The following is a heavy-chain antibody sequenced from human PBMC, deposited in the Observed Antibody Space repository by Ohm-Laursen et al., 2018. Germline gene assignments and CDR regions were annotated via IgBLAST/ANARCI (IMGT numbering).Heavy chain of an antibody. Sequence: SSVKVSCKASGYTFTGYYMHWVRQAPGQRLEWMGWINPNSGGTNYAQKFQGRVTMTRDTSISTAYMELSRLRSDDTAVYYCARADGSGSSYGMDVWGQGTTVTVSS. CDR3: ARADGSGSSYGMDV. CDR1: GYTFTGYY. CDR2: INPNSGGT. D-gene: IGHD3-10*01. J-gene: IGHJ6*02. V-gene: IGHV1-2*02.